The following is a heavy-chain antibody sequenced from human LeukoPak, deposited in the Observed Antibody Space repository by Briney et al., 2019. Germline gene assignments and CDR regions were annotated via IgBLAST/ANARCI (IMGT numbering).Heavy chain of an antibody. CDR3: ARDYRYCSGGSCYTRPFYYYYYMDV. Sequence: SETLSLTCAVYGGSFSGYYWSWIRQPPGKGLEWIGEINHSGSTNYNPSLKSRVTISVDTSKNQFSLKLSSVTAADTAVYYCARDYRYCSGGSCYTRPFYYYYYMDVWGKGTTVTVSS. CDR2: INHSGST. CDR1: GGSFSGYY. J-gene: IGHJ6*03. V-gene: IGHV4-34*01. D-gene: IGHD2-15*01.